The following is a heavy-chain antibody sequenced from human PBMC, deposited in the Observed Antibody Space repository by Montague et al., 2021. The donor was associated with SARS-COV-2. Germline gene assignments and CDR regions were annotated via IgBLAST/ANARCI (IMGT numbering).Heavy chain of an antibody. CDR3: ARAGENKYNSRWDVAWYDYYVLDV. Sequence: SETLSLTCTVSGGSIRDSDYYWGWIRQPPGKGLEWIGNIYYSGNTYYNPSLKSRVSISVDTSTNRFSLRSSSVTAADTAVYYCARAGENKYNSRWDVAWYDYYVLDVWGQGSTVTVSS. V-gene: IGHV4-39*07. CDR1: GGSIRDSDYY. D-gene: IGHD6-13*01. CDR2: IYYSGNT. J-gene: IGHJ6*02.